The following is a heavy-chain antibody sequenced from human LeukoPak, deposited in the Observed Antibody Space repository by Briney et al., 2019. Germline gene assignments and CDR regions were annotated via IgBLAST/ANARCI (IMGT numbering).Heavy chain of an antibody. D-gene: IGHD2-2*01. CDR2: INHSGST. CDR1: GGSFSGYY. V-gene: IGHV4-34*01. CDR3: ARADRGYCSSTSCSYYMDI. Sequence: SETLSLTCAVYGGSFSGYYWSWIRQPPGKGLEWIGEINHSGSTNYNPSLKSRVTISVDTSKNQFSLKLSSVTAADTAVYYCARADRGYCSSTSCSYYMDIWGKGTTVTVSS. J-gene: IGHJ6*03.